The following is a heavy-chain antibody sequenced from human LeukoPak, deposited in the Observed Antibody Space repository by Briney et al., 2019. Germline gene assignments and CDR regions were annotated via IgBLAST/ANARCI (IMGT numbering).Heavy chain of an antibody. CDR2: ITNSSSYI. D-gene: IGHD3-3*01. CDR3: ARSYEGSGFSD. Sequence: PGGSLRLSCAASGFTFSNHIMNWVRQAPGKGLEWVSSITNSSSYIYYADSMKGRFTISRDNAKNSLYLQMNSLRADDTAVYYCARSYEGSGFSDWGQGTLVTVSS. V-gene: IGHV3-21*01. J-gene: IGHJ4*02. CDR1: GFTFSNHI.